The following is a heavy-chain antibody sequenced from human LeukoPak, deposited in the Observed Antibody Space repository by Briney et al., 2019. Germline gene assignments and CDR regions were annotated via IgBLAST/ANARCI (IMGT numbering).Heavy chain of an antibody. CDR2: INPNSGGT. V-gene: IGHV1-2*02. Sequence: GASVKVSCKASGYTFTSYAMNWVRQAPGQGLEWMGWINPNSGGTNYAQKFQGRVTMTRDTSISTAYMELSRLRSDDTAVYYCARGSFATFGDWGQGTLVTVSS. CDR3: ARGSFATFGD. D-gene: IGHD3-10*01. CDR1: GYTFTSYA. J-gene: IGHJ4*02.